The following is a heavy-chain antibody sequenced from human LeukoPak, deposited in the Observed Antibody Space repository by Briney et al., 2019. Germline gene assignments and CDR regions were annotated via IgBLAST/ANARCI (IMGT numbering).Heavy chain of an antibody. CDR3: AGGGGGGGEW. D-gene: IGHD3-16*01. J-gene: IGHJ1*01. CDR2: ISPYSGKK. Sequence: ASVKVSRKASGYTFPNQAISWVRQAPGQWLEWMGWISPYSGKKDYAQKFQGRVTMTTDTSTSTAYMELTSLRSDDTAIYYCAGGGGGGGEWGGQGTLVTVSS. CDR1: GYTFPNQA. V-gene: IGHV1-18*01.